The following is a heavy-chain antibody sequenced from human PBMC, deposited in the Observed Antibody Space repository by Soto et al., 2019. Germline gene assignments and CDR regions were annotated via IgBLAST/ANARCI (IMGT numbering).Heavy chain of an antibody. Sequence: QVQLVESGGGVVQPGRSLGLSCAASGFTFSTHAMHWVRQAPGKGLECVAIVSFDGSNKYYADSVKGRFTISRDNSKNTLYLQMSGLTPEDTAVYYCARDQTGITTTGGGRIDHWGQGTLVTVSS. CDR1: GFTFSTHA. D-gene: IGHD1-20*01. V-gene: IGHV3-30-3*01. CDR3: ARDQTGITTTGGGRIDH. J-gene: IGHJ4*02. CDR2: VSFDGSNK.